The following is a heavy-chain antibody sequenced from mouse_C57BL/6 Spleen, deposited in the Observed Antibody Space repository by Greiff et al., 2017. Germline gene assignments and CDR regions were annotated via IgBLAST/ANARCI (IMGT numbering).Heavy chain of an antibody. CDR1: GFNIKDYY. CDR2: IDPEDGAT. Sequence: VQLKESGAELVKPGASVKLSCTASGFNIKDYYMHWVKQRTEQGLEWIGRIDPEDGATIYAPKFQGKATITADTSSNPAYLKLRSLTSEDTAVYYCARYGDYYGSSYYFDYWGQGTTLTVSS. CDR3: ARYGDYYGSSYYFDY. J-gene: IGHJ2*01. D-gene: IGHD1-1*01. V-gene: IGHV14-2*01.